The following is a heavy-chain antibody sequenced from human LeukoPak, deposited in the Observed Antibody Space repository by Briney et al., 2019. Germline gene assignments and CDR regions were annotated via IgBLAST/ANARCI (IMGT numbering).Heavy chain of an antibody. CDR3: ARSPPLHCSGSSCYSRTNWFDH. Sequence: SETLSLTCTVSGGSISSYYWSWIRQPPGKGLEWIGYIYYSGSTNYNPSLKSRVTISVDTSKNQFSLKLSSVTAADTAVYYCARSPPLHCSGSSCYSRTNWFDHWGQGTLVTVSS. V-gene: IGHV4-59*01. J-gene: IGHJ5*02. CDR1: GGSISSYY. D-gene: IGHD2-15*01. CDR2: IYYSGST.